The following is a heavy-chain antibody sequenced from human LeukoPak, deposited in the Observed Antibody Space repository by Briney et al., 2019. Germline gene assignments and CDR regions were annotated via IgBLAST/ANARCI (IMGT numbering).Heavy chain of an antibody. CDR3: ARDGSYHGSGSLTY. CDR1: GFTFVNFA. CDR2: TSFDGTKR. V-gene: IGHV3-30*04. J-gene: IGHJ4*02. Sequence: GGSLRLSCAASGFTFVNFALHWVRQAPGKGLEWVAVTSFDGTKRYYRDSVKGRFTISRDNSENTLYLQMNNLRPEDTAVYYCARDGSYHGSGSLTYWGQGTLVTV. D-gene: IGHD3-10*01.